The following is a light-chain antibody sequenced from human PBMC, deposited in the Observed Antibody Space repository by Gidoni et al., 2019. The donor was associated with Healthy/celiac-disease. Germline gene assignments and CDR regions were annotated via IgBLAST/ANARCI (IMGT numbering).Light chain of an antibody. Sequence: EIVLPQSPGTLSLSPGERATLSCRASQSVSSSYLAWYQQKPGQARRLLIYGASSRATGIPDRFSGSGSGTDFTLTISRLEPEDLAVYYCQQYGSSPFTFGPGTKVDIK. V-gene: IGKV3-20*01. CDR3: QQYGSSPFT. CDR1: QSVSSSY. J-gene: IGKJ3*01. CDR2: GAS.